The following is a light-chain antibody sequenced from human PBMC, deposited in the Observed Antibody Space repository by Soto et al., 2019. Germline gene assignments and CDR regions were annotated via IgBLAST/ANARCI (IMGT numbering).Light chain of an antibody. CDR1: QRISTS. J-gene: IGKJ4*01. V-gene: IGKV3-11*01. CDR2: DAS. CDR3: QHRHNWPLT. Sequence: EIVLTQSPATLSLSPGERATLSCRVSQRISTSLAWYQQKPGQAPRLLIYDASNRATGIPARFSGSGSATDFTLTISSLEPEDFAVYYCQHRHNWPLTFGGGTKVEIK.